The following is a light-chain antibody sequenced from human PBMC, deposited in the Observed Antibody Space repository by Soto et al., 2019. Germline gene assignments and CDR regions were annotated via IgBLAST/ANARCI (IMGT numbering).Light chain of an antibody. CDR1: SSNIGANI. J-gene: IGLJ1*01. CDR3: AAWDDSLNGFV. CDR2: SDD. Sequence: QSVLTQPPSSSGTPGQTVTISCSGTSSNIGANIVTWYQQLPGAAPKLLIYSDDQRPSGVPDRVSGSKSGTSASLAIRGLQSEDEADYYCAAWDDSLNGFVSGSGTKVTV. V-gene: IGLV1-44*01.